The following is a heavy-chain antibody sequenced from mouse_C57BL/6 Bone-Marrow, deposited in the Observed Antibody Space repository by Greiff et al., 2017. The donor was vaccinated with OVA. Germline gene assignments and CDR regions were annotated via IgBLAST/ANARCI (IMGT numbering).Heavy chain of an antibody. CDR2: INPSSGYT. Sequence: QQQSGAELARPGASVKMSCKASGYTFTSYTMHWVKQRPGQGLEWIGYINPSSGYTKYNQKFKDKATLTADNSSSTAYMQLSSLTSEDSAVYYCARDGSSPYWYFDVWGTGTTVTVSS. CDR3: ARDGSSPYWYFDV. D-gene: IGHD1-1*01. J-gene: IGHJ1*03. CDR1: GYTFTSYT. V-gene: IGHV1-4*01.